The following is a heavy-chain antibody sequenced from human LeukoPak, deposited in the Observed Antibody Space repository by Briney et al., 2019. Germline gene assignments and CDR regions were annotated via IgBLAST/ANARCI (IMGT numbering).Heavy chain of an antibody. D-gene: IGHD2-15*01. CDR3: ARQTPNQYGMDV. CDR1: EYRFTSYW. J-gene: IGHJ6*04. Sequence: GASLKISCKGFEYRFTSYWIGWVRQMPGKGPEWMGIIHPGDSNIRYSPSFQGQITISADKSISTAYLQWSSLKASDTAMYYCARQTPNQYGMDVWGTGTTVTVSS. CDR2: IHPGDSNI. V-gene: IGHV5-51*01.